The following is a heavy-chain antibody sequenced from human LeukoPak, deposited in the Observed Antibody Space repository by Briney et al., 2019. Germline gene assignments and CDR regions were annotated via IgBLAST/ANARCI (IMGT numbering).Heavy chain of an antibody. J-gene: IGHJ4*02. D-gene: IGHD5-24*01. CDR1: GGTFSSYA. CDR2: IIPIFGTA. Sequence: ASVKVSCKASGGTFSSYAISWVRQAPGQGLEWMGGIIPIFGTANYAQKFQGRVTITADESTSTAYMELSSLRSEDTAVYYCSVEMATITPVRVYWGQGTLVTVSS. V-gene: IGHV1-69*13. CDR3: SVEMATITPVRVY.